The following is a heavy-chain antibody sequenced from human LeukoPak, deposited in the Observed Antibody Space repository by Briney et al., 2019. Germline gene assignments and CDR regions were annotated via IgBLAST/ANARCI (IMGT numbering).Heavy chain of an antibody. CDR1: GGSISSSNW. CDR2: IYHSGST. Sequence: SGTLSLTCAVSGGSISSSNWWSWVRQPPGKGLEWIGEIYHSGSTNYNPSLKSRVTISVDKSKNQFSLKLSSVTAADTAVYYCARDEVGATGVDAFDIWGQGTMVTVSS. V-gene: IGHV4-4*02. CDR3: ARDEVGATGVDAFDI. J-gene: IGHJ3*02. D-gene: IGHD1-26*01.